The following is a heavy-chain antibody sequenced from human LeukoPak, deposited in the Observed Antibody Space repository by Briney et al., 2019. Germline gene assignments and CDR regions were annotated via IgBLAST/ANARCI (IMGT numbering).Heavy chain of an antibody. Sequence: SETLSLTCTVSGYSISSGYYWGWIRQPPGKGLEWIALIYHSGSTNYNPSLKSRVTISVDKSKNQFSLKLSSVTAADTAVYYCATLGMDVWGKGTTVTVSS. V-gene: IGHV4-38-2*02. J-gene: IGHJ6*04. CDR3: ATLGMDV. D-gene: IGHD1-26*01. CDR2: IYHSGST. CDR1: GYSISSGYY.